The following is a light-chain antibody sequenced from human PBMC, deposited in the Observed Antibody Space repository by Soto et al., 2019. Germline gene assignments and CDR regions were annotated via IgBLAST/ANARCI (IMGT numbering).Light chain of an antibody. CDR3: QQYNSYCWT. V-gene: IGKV1-5*01. Sequence: DIQMTQSPSTLSASVGDRVTITCRASQSISSWLAWYQQKPGKAPKLLIYDASSLESGVPSRFSGSGSGTEFTLTISSLQPDDFATYYCQQYNSYCWTFGQGTRWIS. J-gene: IGKJ1*01. CDR2: DAS. CDR1: QSISSW.